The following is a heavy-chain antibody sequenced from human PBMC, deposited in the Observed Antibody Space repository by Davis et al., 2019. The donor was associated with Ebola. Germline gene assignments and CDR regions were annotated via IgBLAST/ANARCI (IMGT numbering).Heavy chain of an antibody. Sequence: PGGSLRLSCAASGFTFSNYIMNWVRQAPEKGLEWVSSITSTSSYIFYADSVKGRFTISRDNAKNSLYLQMNSLRAEDTAIYYCARVSDSTDDEGYWGQGTLVTVSP. CDR3: ARVSDSTDDEGY. CDR2: ITSTSSYI. J-gene: IGHJ4*02. D-gene: IGHD6-13*01. CDR1: GFTFSNYI. V-gene: IGHV3-21*01.